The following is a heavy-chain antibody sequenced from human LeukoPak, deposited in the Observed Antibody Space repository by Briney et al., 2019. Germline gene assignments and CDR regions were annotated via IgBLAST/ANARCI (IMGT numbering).Heavy chain of an antibody. CDR2: ISSSSSYI. V-gene: IGHV3-21*01. CDR1: GFTFSSYS. CDR3: ARGTLYYDILTGSWNWFDP. D-gene: IGHD3-9*01. Sequence: GGSLRLSCAASGFTFSSYSMNWVRQAPGKGLEWVSSISSSSSYIYYADSVKGRFTISRDNAKNSLYLQMNSLRAEDTAVYYCARGTLYYDILTGSWNWFDPWGQGTLVTVSS. J-gene: IGHJ5*02.